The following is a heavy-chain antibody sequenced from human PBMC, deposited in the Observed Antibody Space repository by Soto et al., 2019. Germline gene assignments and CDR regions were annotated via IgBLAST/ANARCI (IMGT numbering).Heavy chain of an antibody. Sequence: SETLSLTCTVSGGSISSGDYYWSWIRQPPGKGLEWIGCIYYSGSTYYNPSLKSRVTISVDTSKNQFSLKLSSVTAADTAVYYCVREVKLYSSGYYNWFDPWGQGTLVTVSS. V-gene: IGHV4-39*02. J-gene: IGHJ5*02. CDR1: GGSISSGDYY. CDR3: VREVKLYSSGYYNWFDP. CDR2: IYYSGST. D-gene: IGHD3-22*01.